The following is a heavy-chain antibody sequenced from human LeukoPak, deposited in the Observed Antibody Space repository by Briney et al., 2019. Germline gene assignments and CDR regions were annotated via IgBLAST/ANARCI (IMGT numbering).Heavy chain of an antibody. D-gene: IGHD6-13*01. V-gene: IGHV3-30-3*01. CDR3: ARSPGIAAAGTN. J-gene: IGHJ4*02. Sequence: GGSLRLSCAASGFTFSSYWMHWVRQAPGKGLEWVAVISYDETTKYYADSVKGRFTISSNNSKNTLYLQMNSLRPEDTAVYYCARSPGIAAAGTNWGQGTLVTVSS. CDR2: ISYDETTK. CDR1: GFTFSSYW.